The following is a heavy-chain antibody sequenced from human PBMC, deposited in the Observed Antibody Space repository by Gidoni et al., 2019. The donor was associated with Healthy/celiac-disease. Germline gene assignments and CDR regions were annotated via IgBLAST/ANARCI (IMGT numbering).Heavy chain of an antibody. CDR3: AKDGGAYSSSWYYFDY. CDR1: GFTFSSDA. CDR2: ISGSGGST. D-gene: IGHD6-13*01. J-gene: IGHJ4*02. Sequence: EVQLLESGGGWVQPGGSLRLSCAASGFTFSSDAVRWVRPAPGKGLEWVSAISGSGGSTYYADSVKGRFTISRDNSKNTLYLQMNSLRAEDTAVYYCAKDGGAYSSSWYYFDYWGQGTLVTVSS. V-gene: IGHV3-23*01.